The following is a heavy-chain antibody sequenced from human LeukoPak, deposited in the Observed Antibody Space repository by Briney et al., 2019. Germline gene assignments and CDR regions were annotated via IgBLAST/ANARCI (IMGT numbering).Heavy chain of an antibody. V-gene: IGHV3-48*02. CDR2: ISGSSSPI. J-gene: IGHJ4*02. Sequence: GGSLRLSCAASGFSLSTYSMNWVRQAPGKGLEWVAYISGSSSPIYYADSVKGRFTISRDNAKNSLYLLMNSLRDEDTAVYYCAKGLSTSYYSDFDYWGQGTLVTVSS. D-gene: IGHD2-2*01. CDR3: AKGLSTSYYSDFDY. CDR1: GFSLSTYS.